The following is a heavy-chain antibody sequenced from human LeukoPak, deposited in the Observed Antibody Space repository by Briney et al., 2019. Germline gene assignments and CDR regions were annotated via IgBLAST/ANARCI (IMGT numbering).Heavy chain of an antibody. CDR1: GGSISIYY. CDR2: IYTSGST. CDR3: ARDRCSSTSCYFYWFNP. Sequence: SETLSLTCTVSGGSISIYYWSWIRQPAGKGLEWIGRIYTSGSTNYNPSLKSRVTMSVDTSKNQFSLKLSSVTAADTAVYYCARDRCSSTSCYFYWFNPWGQGTLVTVSS. V-gene: IGHV4-4*07. D-gene: IGHD2-2*01. J-gene: IGHJ5*02.